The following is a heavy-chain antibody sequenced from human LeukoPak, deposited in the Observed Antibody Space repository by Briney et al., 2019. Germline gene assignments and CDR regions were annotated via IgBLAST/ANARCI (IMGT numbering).Heavy chain of an antibody. CDR1: GGSISSYY. CDR2: IYYSGST. CDR3: ARDSRYSSGWYDYYYYMDV. V-gene: IGHV4-59*01. D-gene: IGHD6-19*01. J-gene: IGHJ6*03. Sequence: PSETLSRTCTVYGGSISSYYWSWIRQPPGKGLEWIGDIYYSGSTNYNPSLKSRVTISVDTSKNQFSLKLSSVTAADTAVYYCARDSRYSSGWYDYYYYMDVWGKGTTVTVSS.